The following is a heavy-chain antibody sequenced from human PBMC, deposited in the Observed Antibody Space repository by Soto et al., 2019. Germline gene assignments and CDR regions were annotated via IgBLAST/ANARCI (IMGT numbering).Heavy chain of an antibody. CDR1: GYSFTSYW. CDR3: ARHSKYYYDSRGYGY. V-gene: IGHV5-10-1*01. D-gene: IGHD3-22*01. CDR2: IDPSDSYT. Sequence: LGESLKISCKGSGYSFTSYWISWVRQMPGKGLEWMGRIDPSDSYTNYSPSFQGHVTISANKSISTASLQWSSLNASHTALYYCARHSKYYYDSRGYGYWGQGTLVTVSS. J-gene: IGHJ4*02.